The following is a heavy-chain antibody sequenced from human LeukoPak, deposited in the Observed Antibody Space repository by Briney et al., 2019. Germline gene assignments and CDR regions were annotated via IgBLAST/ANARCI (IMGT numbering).Heavy chain of an antibody. D-gene: IGHD6-6*01. CDR2: ISYDRSNK. V-gene: IGHV3-30-3*01. Sequence: GGSLRLSCAASGFTFSSYAMHWVRQAPGKGLEWVAVISYDRSNKYYADSVKGRFTISGDNSKNTLYLQMNSLRAEDTAVYYCARDSLARPLGYWGQGTLVTVSS. CDR1: GFTFSSYA. J-gene: IGHJ4*02. CDR3: ARDSLARPLGY.